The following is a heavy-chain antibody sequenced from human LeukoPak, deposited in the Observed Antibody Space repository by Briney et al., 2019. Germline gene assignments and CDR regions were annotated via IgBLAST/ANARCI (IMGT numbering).Heavy chain of an antibody. D-gene: IGHD1-26*01. V-gene: IGHV3-66*04. CDR3: ARQRTFIVGPTEFDY. Sequence: GGSLRLSCAASGFNVTNNYMSWVRQAPGKGLDWVSVIYSGGYTYYADSKNTLYLQMNSLRAEDTAVYYCARQRTFIVGPTEFDYWGQGTLVTVSS. J-gene: IGHJ4*02. CDR2: IYSGGYT. CDR1: GFNVTNNY.